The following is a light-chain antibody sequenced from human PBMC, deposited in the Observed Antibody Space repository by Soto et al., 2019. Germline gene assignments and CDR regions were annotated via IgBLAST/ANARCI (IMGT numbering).Light chain of an antibody. V-gene: IGKV3-20*01. CDR3: QQHGTSLCK. CDR2: GAS. CDR1: QSVSSSY. Sequence: IVLTQSPGTLSLSPGEGATLSCRASQSVSSSYLAWYQQKPGQAPSLLMYGASNRATGIPDRFSGSGSGTAFTLTISRMEHEDFEVYHRQQHGTSLCKLGQGTKSDIK. J-gene: IGKJ1*01.